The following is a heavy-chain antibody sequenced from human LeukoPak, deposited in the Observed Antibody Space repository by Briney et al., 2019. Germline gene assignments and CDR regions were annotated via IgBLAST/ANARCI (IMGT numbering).Heavy chain of an antibody. Sequence: SETLSLTCTVSGGSISSYYWSWIRQPPEKGLEWIGYIYYSGSTNYNPSLKSRVTISVATSKNQFSLKLSSVTAADTAVYYCARGSSYGLSFRLRPFDYWGQGTLVTVSS. CDR1: GGSISSYY. CDR2: IYYSGST. CDR3: ARGSSYGLSFRLRPFDY. D-gene: IGHD5-18*01. V-gene: IGHV4-59*01. J-gene: IGHJ4*02.